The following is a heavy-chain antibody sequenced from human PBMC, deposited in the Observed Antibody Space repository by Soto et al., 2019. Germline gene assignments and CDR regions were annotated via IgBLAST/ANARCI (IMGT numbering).Heavy chain of an antibody. Sequence: SVKVSCKASGGTFSSYAISWVRQAPGQGLEWMGGIIPIFGTANYAQKFQGRVTITADESTSTAYMELSSLRSEDTAVYYCASRYFVDTAMAYYYYGMDVCGQGTTVNV. J-gene: IGHJ6*02. D-gene: IGHD5-18*01. CDR2: IIPIFGTA. V-gene: IGHV1-69*13. CDR3: ASRYFVDTAMAYYYYGMDV. CDR1: GGTFSSYA.